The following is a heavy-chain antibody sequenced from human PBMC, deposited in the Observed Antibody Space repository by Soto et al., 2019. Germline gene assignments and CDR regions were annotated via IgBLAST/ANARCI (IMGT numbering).Heavy chain of an antibody. V-gene: IGHV4-59*12. CDR1: GASISNNY. J-gene: IGHJ4*02. CDR3: ARGGGYDSFDF. D-gene: IGHD2-15*01. CDR2: IHYSGTT. Sequence: SETLSLTCTVSGASISNNYWSWIRQPPGKGLEWIGYIHYSGTTKYNPSLKSRVTMSLDTSKNQFSLSLSSMTAADKAVYYCARGGGYDSFDFWGQGIQVTVSS.